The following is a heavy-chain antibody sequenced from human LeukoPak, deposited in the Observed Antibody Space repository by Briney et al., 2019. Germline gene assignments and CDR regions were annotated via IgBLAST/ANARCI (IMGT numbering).Heavy chain of an antibody. CDR1: GYSISSGYY. D-gene: IGHD2-2*01. V-gene: IGHV4-38-2*01. CDR2: IYHSGST. CDR3: ARAPVGGFLRYQLPPNV. Sequence: SETLSLTCAVSGYSISSGYYWGWIRQPPGKGLEWIGSIYHSGSTYYNPSLKSRVTISVDTSKNQFSLKLGSVTAADTAVYYCARAPVGGFLRYQLPPNVWGKGTTVTVSS. J-gene: IGHJ6*04.